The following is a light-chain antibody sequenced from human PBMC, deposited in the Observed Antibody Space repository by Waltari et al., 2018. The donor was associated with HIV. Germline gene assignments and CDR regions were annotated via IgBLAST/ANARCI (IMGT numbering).Light chain of an antibody. V-gene: IGLV3-19*01. CDR3: HSRDSRGYMI. Sequence: SSDLTQDSHESVALGQTVRITCQGDSLRSYYGSWCQQKPGQAPLLVIYGRDNRPSGIPDRFSGSSSGSSTSLIISEAQAADEAVYYCHSRDSRGYMIFGGGTRLTVL. CDR1: SLRSYY. CDR2: GRD. J-gene: IGLJ2*01.